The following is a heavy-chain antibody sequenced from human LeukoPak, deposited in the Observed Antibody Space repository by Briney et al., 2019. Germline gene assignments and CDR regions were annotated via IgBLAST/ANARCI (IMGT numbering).Heavy chain of an antibody. D-gene: IGHD3-10*01. CDR1: GYSFTGYY. V-gene: IGHV1-2*02. CDR3: AREATMVRGVNYYYYGMDV. J-gene: IGHJ6*02. CDR2: INPNSGGT. Sequence: ASVKVSCKASGYSFTGYYMHWVRQAPGQGLEWMGWINPNSGGTNYAQKFQGRVTMTRDTSISTAYMELSRLRSDDTAVYYCAREATMVRGVNYYYYGMDVWGQGTTVTVSS.